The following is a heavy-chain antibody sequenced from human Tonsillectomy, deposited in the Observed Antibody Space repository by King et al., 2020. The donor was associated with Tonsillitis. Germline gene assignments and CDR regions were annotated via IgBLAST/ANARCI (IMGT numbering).Heavy chain of an antibody. D-gene: IGHD6-19*01. J-gene: IGHJ4*02. V-gene: IGHV5-51*01. CDR3: ARRGPVEVAGDPAGDY. CDR2: IYPADSDT. Sequence: VQLVQSGAEVKKPGESLKISCKGSGYTFTNYWIGWVRQVPGKGLEWMGIIYPADSDTRYSPSFQGQVTISADKSISTAYLQRSSLKASDTAMYYCARRGPVEVAGDPAGDYWGQGTLVTVSS. CDR1: GYTFTNYW.